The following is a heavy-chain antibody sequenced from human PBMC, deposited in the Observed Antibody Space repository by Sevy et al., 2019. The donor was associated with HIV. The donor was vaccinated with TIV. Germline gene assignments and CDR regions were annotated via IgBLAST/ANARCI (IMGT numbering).Heavy chain of an antibody. CDR1: DFIFSTYA. Sequence: GGSLRLSCAASDFIFSTYAMSWVRQAPGKGLEWVSGISGSGDSTYYANSVQGRFTISRDNSKNTLYLQMNSLRAEDTAVYYCRRGDTLDYWGQGTLVTVSS. J-gene: IGHJ4*02. V-gene: IGHV3-23*01. CDR2: ISGSGDST. D-gene: IGHD5-18*01. CDR3: RRGDTLDY.